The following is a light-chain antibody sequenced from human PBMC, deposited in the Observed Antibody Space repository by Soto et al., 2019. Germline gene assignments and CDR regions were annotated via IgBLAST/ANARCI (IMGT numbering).Light chain of an antibody. CDR1: GHDIGGYNY. CDR3: SSYTSNSPWV. Sequence: QSVLTQPASVSGSPGQSITISCTGTGHDIGGYNYVSWYQQHPGKAPKVLIYDVTNRPSGVSDRFSGSKSGNTASLTISGLQAEDEADYYCSSYTSNSPWVFGGGTKLTVL. V-gene: IGLV2-14*01. J-gene: IGLJ3*02. CDR2: DVT.